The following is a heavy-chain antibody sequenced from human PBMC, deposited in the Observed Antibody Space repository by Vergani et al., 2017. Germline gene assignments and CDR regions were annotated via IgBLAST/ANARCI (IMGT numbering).Heavy chain of an antibody. J-gene: IGHJ4*02. V-gene: IGHV3-49*04. Sequence: EVQLVESGGGLVQPGRSLRLSCTTSGFTFGDYTMSWVRQAPGKGLEWGGFIRSKAYGGTTEYAASVKGRVTISRDDSKSIAYLQMNSLKTEDTAVYYCTRRYDYSAYYYGYWGQGTLVTVSS. D-gene: IGHD3-22*01. CDR1: GFTFGDYT. CDR3: TRRYDYSAYYYGY. CDR2: IRSKAYGGTT.